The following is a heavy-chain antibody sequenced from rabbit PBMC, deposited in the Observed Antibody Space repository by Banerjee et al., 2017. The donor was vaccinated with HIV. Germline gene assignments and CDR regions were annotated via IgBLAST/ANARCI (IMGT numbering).Heavy chain of an antibody. CDR1: GFSFSNKYV. V-gene: IGHV1S45*01. D-gene: IGHD2-1*01. J-gene: IGHJ4*01. CDR3: VREHHPIYDDYGDYDNL. CDR2: INTSSGNT. Sequence: QEQLVESGGGLVQPEGSLTLTCTASGFSFSNKYVMCWVRQAPGKGLEWIACINTSSGNTGYAAWAKGRFTISKTSWTTVTLQMTSLTAADTASYFCVREHHPIYDDYGDYDNLWGQGTLVTVS.